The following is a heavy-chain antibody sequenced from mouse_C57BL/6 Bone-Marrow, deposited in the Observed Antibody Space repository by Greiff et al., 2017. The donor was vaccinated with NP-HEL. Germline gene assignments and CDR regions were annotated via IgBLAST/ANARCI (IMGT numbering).Heavy chain of an antibody. CDR2: IHPSDSDT. V-gene: IGHV1-74*01. J-gene: IGHJ3*01. CDR3: AIWGPWFAY. Sequence: QVQLQQPGAELVKPGASVKVSCKASGSTFPSYWMHWVKQRPGQGLELIGRIHPSDSDTNYNQKFKGKATLTVDKSSSTAYMQLSSLTSEDSAVYYCAIWGPWFAYWGQGTLVTVSA. CDR1: GSTFPSYW.